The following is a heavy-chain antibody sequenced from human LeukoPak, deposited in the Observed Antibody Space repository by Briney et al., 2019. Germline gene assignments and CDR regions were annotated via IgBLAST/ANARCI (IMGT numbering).Heavy chain of an antibody. J-gene: IGHJ6*02. Sequence: PGGSLRLSCAASGFTVSSNYMSWVRQAPGKGLEWVSVIYSGGSTYYADSVKGRFTISRDNSKNTLYLQMNSLRAEDTAVYYCARDRGYGCSGGSCYYYYGMDVWGQGTTVTVSS. CDR3: ARDRGYGCSGGSCYYYYGMDV. CDR1: GFTVSSNY. V-gene: IGHV3-66*01. D-gene: IGHD2-15*01. CDR2: IYSGGST.